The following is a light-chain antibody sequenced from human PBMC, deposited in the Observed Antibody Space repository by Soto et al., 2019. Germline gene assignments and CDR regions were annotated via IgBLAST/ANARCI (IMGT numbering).Light chain of an antibody. Sequence: EIVMTQSPATLSVSPGERATLSCRASQNILSNLAWYQQKPGQAPRLLIYGASTRATGIPARFSGSGSGTDFTLTINRVAPEDFAVYYCQQYVSLPITFGQRTRLEI. V-gene: IGKV3-15*01. J-gene: IGKJ5*01. CDR3: QQYVSLPIT. CDR2: GAS. CDR1: QNILSN.